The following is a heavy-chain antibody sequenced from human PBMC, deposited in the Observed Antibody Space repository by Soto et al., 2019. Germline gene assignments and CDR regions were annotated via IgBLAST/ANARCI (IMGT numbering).Heavy chain of an antibody. D-gene: IGHD3-22*01. CDR3: AREIGITMIVVVHNWFDP. V-gene: IGHV1-18*01. CDR1: GYTFTSYG. Sequence: GGLVKVSCKASGYTFTSYGISWVRQAPGQGLEWMGWISAYNGNTNYAQKLQGRVTMTTDTSTSTAYMELRSLRSDDTAVYYCAREIGITMIVVVHNWFDPWGQGTLVTVSS. CDR2: ISAYNGNT. J-gene: IGHJ5*02.